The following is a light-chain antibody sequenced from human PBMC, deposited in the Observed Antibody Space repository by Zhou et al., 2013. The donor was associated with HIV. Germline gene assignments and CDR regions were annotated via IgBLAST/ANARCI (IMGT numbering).Light chain of an antibody. CDR1: QSVSSN. V-gene: IGKV3-20*01. Sequence: EIVMTQSPATLSVSPGERATLSCRASQSVSSNLAWYQQRPGQAPRLLIYGASRRATGIPDRISGSGSGTHFTLTISRLEPEDFAVYYCQHYGASLWAFGQGTKVEIK. CDR3: QHYGASLWA. CDR2: GAS. J-gene: IGKJ1*01.